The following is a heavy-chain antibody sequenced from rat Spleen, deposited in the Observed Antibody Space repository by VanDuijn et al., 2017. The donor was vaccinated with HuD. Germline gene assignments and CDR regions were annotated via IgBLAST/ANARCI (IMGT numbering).Heavy chain of an antibody. D-gene: IGHD4-3*01. Sequence: VQLAESDGGLVQPGRSLKLSCAASGFTYSNYVMAWVRQAPTKGLEWVASISTGVANTYYRDSVKGRFTIARDNAKSTLYLQMDSLRSEDTATYYCATRDNSGGYVYVDFWGPGTMVTVSS. CDR3: ATRDNSGGYVYVDF. V-gene: IGHV5S23*01. CDR1: GFTYSNYV. CDR2: ISTGVANT. J-gene: IGHJ1*01.